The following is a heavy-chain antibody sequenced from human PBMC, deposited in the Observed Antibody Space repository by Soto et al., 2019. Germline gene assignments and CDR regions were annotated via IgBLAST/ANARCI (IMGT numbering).Heavy chain of an antibody. D-gene: IGHD1-1*01. CDR3: AKFGMATTKRSPPYYIDY. V-gene: IGHV3-23*01. J-gene: IGHJ4*02. CDR1: GFTFSSYA. Sequence: PWGSLRLSCSASGFTFSSYAMSWFRQAPGKGLEWVSSISGSGGGTYYADSVKGRFTFSRDNSKNTPYLQMNSLRAEDTAVYYCAKFGMATTKRSPPYYIDYWGQGALVTVSS. CDR2: ISGSGGGT.